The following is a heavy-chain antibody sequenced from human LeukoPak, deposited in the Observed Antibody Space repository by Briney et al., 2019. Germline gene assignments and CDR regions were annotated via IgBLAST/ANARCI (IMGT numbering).Heavy chain of an antibody. D-gene: IGHD6-13*01. J-gene: IGHJ4*02. CDR3: ARGYSSSWYGYFDY. CDR1: GGSISSSSYY. CDR2: IYYSGST. Sequence: SETLSLTCTVSGGSISSSSYYWGWIRQPPGKGLEWIGSIYYSGSTYYNPSLKSRVTISVDTSKNQFSLKLSSVTAADTAVYYCARGYSSSWYGYFDYWGQGTLVTVSS. V-gene: IGHV4-39*07.